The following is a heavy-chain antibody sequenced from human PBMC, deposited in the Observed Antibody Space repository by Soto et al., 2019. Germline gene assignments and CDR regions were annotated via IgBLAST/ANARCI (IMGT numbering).Heavy chain of an antibody. CDR2: ISGSGGST. D-gene: IGHD2-15*01. CDR3: AKCSLVVVAATGWFDP. Sequence: PGESLKISCAASGFTFSSYAMSWVRQAPGKGLEWVSAISGSGGSTYYADSVKGRFTISRDNSKNTLYLQMNSLRAEDTAVYYCAKCSLVVVAATGWFDPWGQGTLVTVSS. V-gene: IGHV3-23*01. CDR1: GFTFSSYA. J-gene: IGHJ5*02.